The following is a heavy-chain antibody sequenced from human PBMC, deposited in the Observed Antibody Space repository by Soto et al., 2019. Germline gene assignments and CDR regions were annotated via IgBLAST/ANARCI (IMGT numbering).Heavy chain of an antibody. J-gene: IGHJ4*02. CDR2: VYHTWST. CDR3: AREFAYFES. D-gene: IGHD3-16*01. V-gene: IGHV4-61*01. Sequence: SETLSLTCTVSGGSFKSGSYSLSWSRQPPGKGLEWSGYVYHTWSTSHNPSLKSRVSLSMDTSKNQFSLNLDSVTAADTAVYFCAREFAYFESWGQGTLVTVSS. CDR1: GGSFKSGSYS.